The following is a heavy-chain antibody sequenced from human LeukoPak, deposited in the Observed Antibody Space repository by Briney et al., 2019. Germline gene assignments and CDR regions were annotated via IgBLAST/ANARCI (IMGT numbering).Heavy chain of an antibody. Sequence: GESLKISCEGCGYSFTSYWISWVRQMPGKGLEWMGRIDPSDSYTNYSPSFQGHVTISADKSISTAYLQWSSLKASDTAMYYCARTGYGAYYGMDVWGQGTTVTVSS. D-gene: IGHD2-15*01. V-gene: IGHV5-10-1*01. J-gene: IGHJ6*02. CDR2: IDPSDSYT. CDR1: GYSFTSYW. CDR3: ARTGYGAYYGMDV.